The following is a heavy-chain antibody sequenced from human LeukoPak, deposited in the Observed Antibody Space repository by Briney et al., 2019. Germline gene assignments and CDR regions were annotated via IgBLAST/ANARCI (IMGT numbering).Heavy chain of an antibody. D-gene: IGHD3-9*01. V-gene: IGHV4-30-2*01. J-gene: IGHJ5*02. Sequence: SETLSLTCSVSGGSISSGGYSWNWIRQPPGKGLEWIGYIHSSGTAYYNPSLKSRVTISLDRSKNQFSLNLTSVTAADTAVYYCARETPLRYFDPWGQGTLVTVSS. CDR3: ARETPLRYFDP. CDR2: IHSSGTA. CDR1: GGSISSGGYS.